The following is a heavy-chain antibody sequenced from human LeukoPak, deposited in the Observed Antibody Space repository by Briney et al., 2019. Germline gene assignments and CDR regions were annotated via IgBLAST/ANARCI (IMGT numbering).Heavy chain of an antibody. D-gene: IGHD2-21*02. CDR1: GFTFSDYW. J-gene: IGHJ4*02. Sequence: GGSLRLSCAASGFTFSDYWMNWVRQAPGKGLEWVANIDQDGGGKYYLDSVKGRFTISRDNAKSSLYLQIDSLRAEDTAVYYCSRGDWALFGYWGQGSLLTV. CDR3: SRGDWALFGY. V-gene: IGHV3-7*01. CDR2: IDQDGGGK.